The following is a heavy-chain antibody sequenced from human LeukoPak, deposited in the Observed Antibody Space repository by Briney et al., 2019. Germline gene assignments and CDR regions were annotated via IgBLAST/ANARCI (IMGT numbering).Heavy chain of an antibody. CDR1: GFTLSIYS. J-gene: IGHJ4*02. CDR3: ARGGLGDY. V-gene: IGHV3-21*01. D-gene: IGHD3-10*01. Sequence: GGSLRLCCAASGFTLSIYSMKRVRQAPGKGVEGVSSISRGSSYIYYADSVKGRFTISRDNAKNSLYLQMNRLRAEDTAVYYCARGGLGDYWGEGTLVTVSS. CDR2: ISRGSSYI.